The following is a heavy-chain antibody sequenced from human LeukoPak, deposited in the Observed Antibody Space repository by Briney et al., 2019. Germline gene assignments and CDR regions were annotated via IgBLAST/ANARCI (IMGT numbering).Heavy chain of an antibody. CDR2: ISYDGSNK. Sequence: GGSLRLSCAASGFTFSSYAVHWVRQAPGKGLEWVAVISYDGSNKYYADSVKGRFTISRDNSKNTLYLQMNSLRAEDTAVYYCAREGGLYYYDSSGLDFDYWGQGTLVTVSS. CDR3: AREGGLYYYDSSGLDFDY. J-gene: IGHJ4*02. V-gene: IGHV3-30-3*01. D-gene: IGHD3-22*01. CDR1: GFTFSSYA.